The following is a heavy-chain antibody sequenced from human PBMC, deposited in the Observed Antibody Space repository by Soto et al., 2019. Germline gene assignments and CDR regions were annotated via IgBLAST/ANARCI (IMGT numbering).Heavy chain of an antibody. CDR3: ANQERLADHGVDY. CDR2: ISYDGSNK. CDR1: GFTFSSYG. V-gene: IGHV3-30*18. J-gene: IGHJ4*02. Sequence: GGSLRLSCAASGFTFSSYGMHWVRQAPGKGLEWVAVISYDGSNKYYADSVKGRFTISRDNSKNTLYLQMNSLRAEDTAVYYCANQERLADHGVDYWGQGT. D-gene: IGHD2-15*01.